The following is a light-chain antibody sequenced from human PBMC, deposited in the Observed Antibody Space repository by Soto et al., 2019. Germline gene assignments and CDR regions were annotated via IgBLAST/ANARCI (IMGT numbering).Light chain of an antibody. Sequence: QSVLTQPPSASGTPGQRVTISCSGGDSNILTNYVHWYQHLPGAAPKLLIYRDNRRPSGVPDRFSGSKSGTSASLAISGLRSEDEADYYCTTWDGNLNGQVFGGGTKLTVL. V-gene: IGLV1-47*01. CDR1: DSNILTNY. CDR3: TTWDGNLNGQV. CDR2: RDN. J-gene: IGLJ3*02.